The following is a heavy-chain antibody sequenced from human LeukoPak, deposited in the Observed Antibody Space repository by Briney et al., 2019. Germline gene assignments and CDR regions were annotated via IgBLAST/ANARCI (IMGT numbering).Heavy chain of an antibody. CDR2: LTQGGSGK. Sequence: GGSLRLSCETSGFTFSRYSMHWVRQAPGKGLEWVSNLTQGGSGKYYVDFVKGRFTIARDNAKSSLYLEMSSLRVEDTAMYYCARDAMSMCGAFDIWARGTMVTVSS. J-gene: IGHJ3*02. D-gene: IGHD6-6*01. V-gene: IGHV3-7*01. CDR1: GFTFSRYS. CDR3: ARDAMSMCGAFDI.